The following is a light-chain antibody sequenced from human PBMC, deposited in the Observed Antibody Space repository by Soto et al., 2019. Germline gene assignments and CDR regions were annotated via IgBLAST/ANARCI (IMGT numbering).Light chain of an antibody. CDR3: QQYGSSRT. CDR2: GAS. V-gene: IGKV3-20*01. CDR1: QSVSSSY. J-gene: IGKJ1*01. Sequence: EIVLTQPPGTVSLSPGERATLSCRASQSVSSSYLAWYQQKPGQAPRLLIYGASSRATGIPDRFSGSGSGTDFTLTISRLEPEDFAVYYCQQYGSSRTFGQGTKVDIK.